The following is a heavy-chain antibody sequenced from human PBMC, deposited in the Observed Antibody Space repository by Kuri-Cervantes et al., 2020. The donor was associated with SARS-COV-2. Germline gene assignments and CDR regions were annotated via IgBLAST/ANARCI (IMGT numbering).Heavy chain of an antibody. CDR3: ARAYCSSTSCQLDY. V-gene: IGHV3-30-3*01. D-gene: IGHD2-2*01. J-gene: IGHJ4*02. Sequence: GGSLRLSCAASEFTFSSYAMHWVRQAPGKGLEWVAAISYDGSNKYYADSVKGRFTISRDNSKNTLYLQMNSLRAEDTAVYYCARAYCSSTSCQLDYWGQGTLVTVSS. CDR1: EFTFSSYA. CDR2: ISYDGSNK.